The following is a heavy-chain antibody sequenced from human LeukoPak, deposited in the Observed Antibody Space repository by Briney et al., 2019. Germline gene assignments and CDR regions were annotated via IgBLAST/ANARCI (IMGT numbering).Heavy chain of an antibody. CDR2: ISSTGGTT. CDR1: GLTFSNYG. J-gene: IGHJ4*02. Sequence: GGTLRLSCVASGLTFSNYGISWVRQAPGKGLEWVSAISSTGGTTYYADSVKGHFTISRDNSKNTVYLQMNSLSAEDTAVYYCAKDLGSYYNYFDYWGQGTLVTVSS. CDR3: AKDLGSYYNYFDY. D-gene: IGHD1-26*01. V-gene: IGHV3-23*01.